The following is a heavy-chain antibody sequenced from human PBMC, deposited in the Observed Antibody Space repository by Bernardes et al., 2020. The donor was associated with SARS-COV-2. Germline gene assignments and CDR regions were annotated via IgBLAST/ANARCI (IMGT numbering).Heavy chain of an antibody. J-gene: IGHJ4*02. Sequence: ASEKVSCKAFGYTFTGYFIHWVRQAPGQRLEWMGWINPNTGGTNYVQKFQGRVTMTRNTSITTAYMELSRLGSDDTAIYFCARTRTTISTAGIPVDYWGQGTLVTVSS. D-gene: IGHD6-13*01. CDR1: GYTFTGYF. V-gene: IGHV1-2*02. CDR3: ARTRTTISTAGIPVDY. CDR2: INPNTGGT.